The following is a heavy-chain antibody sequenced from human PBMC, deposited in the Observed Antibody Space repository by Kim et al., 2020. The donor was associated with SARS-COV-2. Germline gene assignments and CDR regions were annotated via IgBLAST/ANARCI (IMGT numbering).Heavy chain of an antibody. CDR3: ARELRILTGYYNYYYGMDV. D-gene: IGHD3-9*01. J-gene: IGHJ6*02. CDR1: GGSISSSNW. Sequence: SETRSLTCAVSGGSISSSNWWSWVRQPPGKGLEWIGEIYHSGSTNYNPSLKSRVTISVDKSKNQFSLKLSSVTAADTAVYYCARELRILTGYYNYYYGMDVWGQGTTVTVSS. CDR2: IYHSGST. V-gene: IGHV4-4*02.